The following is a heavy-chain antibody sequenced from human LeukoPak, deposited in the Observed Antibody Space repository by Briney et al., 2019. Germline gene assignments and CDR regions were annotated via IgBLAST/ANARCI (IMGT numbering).Heavy chain of an antibody. J-gene: IGHJ4*02. V-gene: IGHV4-59*08. CDR1: GGSISSHY. Sequence: SETLSLTCTVSGGSISSHYWSWIRQPPGKGLEWIGYIHYSGNTNNNPSLKSRVTISVDTSKNQFSQKLSSVTAADTAVYYCARVKMVPTSSFDYWGQGTLVTVSS. CDR3: ARVKMVPTSSFDY. CDR2: IHYSGNT. D-gene: IGHD5-24*01.